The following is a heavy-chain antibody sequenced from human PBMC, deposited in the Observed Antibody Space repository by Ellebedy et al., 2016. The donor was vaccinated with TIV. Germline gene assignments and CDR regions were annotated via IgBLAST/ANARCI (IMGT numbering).Heavy chain of an antibody. J-gene: IGHJ3*02. D-gene: IGHD1-26*01. CDR3: ARVRSGSYYKSAFDI. CDR2: INPIGGPP. CDR1: GYTFTNHY. V-gene: IGHV1-46*04. Sequence: AASVKVSCKASGYTFTNHYIHWVRQAPGQGLEWMGVINPIGGPPTYAQKLQGRVTMTRDTSTSTVYMELSSLRSEDTAVYYGARVRSGSYYKSAFDIWGQGTVVTVAS.